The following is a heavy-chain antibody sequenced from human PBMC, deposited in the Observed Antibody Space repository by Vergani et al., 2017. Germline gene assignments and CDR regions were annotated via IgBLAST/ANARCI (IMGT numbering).Heavy chain of an antibody. D-gene: IGHD4-23*01. J-gene: IGHJ4*02. CDR3: ARPSTVVTTGAFDC. Sequence: QLQLQESGPGLVKPSETLSLTCTVSGGSISSSSYYWGWLRQPPGKGLEWIGSIYYSGSTYYNPSRKSRVTISVDTSKSQFSLKLSSVTAADTAVYYCARPSTVVTTGAFDCWGQGTLVTVSS. CDR1: GGSISSSSYY. CDR2: IYYSGST. V-gene: IGHV4-39*01.